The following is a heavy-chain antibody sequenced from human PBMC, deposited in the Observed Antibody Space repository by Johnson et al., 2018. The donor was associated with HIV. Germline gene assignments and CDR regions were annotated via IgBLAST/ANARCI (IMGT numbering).Heavy chain of an antibody. CDR3: AKVLYDFWSGYYGAFDI. V-gene: IGHV3-9*01. CDR2: ISWNSGSI. CDR1: GFTFDDYA. Sequence: QLVESGGGLVQPGRSLRLSCAASGFTFDDYAMHWVRQAPGKGLEWVSGISWNSGSIGYADSVKGRFNISRDNAKNSLYLQLNSLRAEDTALYYCAKVLYDFWSGYYGAFDIWGQGTMVTVSS. J-gene: IGHJ3*02. D-gene: IGHD3-3*01.